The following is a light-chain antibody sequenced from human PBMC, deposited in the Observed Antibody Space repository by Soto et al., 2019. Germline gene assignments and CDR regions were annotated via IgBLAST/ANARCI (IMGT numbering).Light chain of an antibody. CDR1: SSNIGTNY. V-gene: IGLV1-47*01. CDR3: AAWDDSLGGL. Sequence: QSVLTQPPSVSGTPVQRVTISCSGSSSNIGTNYVYWYQQLPGTAPKLLIYRNVQRPSGVPDRFSGSESGSSASLAISGLRSEDEADYYCAAWDDSLGGLFGGGTKLTVL. J-gene: IGLJ3*02. CDR2: RNV.